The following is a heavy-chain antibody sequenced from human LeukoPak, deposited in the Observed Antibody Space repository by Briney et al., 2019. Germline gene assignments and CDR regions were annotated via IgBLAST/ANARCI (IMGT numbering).Heavy chain of an antibody. J-gene: IGHJ5*02. Sequence: SETLSLTCTVSGGSISSYYWSWIRQPPEKGLEWIGHVFYTGSSHYNPSLKSRVTISVGRSKNQFSLRLTSVTAADTAMYFCARAGPWQIDPWGQGTLVTVSS. D-gene: IGHD3-10*01. CDR2: VFYTGSS. CDR3: ARAGPWQIDP. V-gene: IGHV4-59*01. CDR1: GGSISSYY.